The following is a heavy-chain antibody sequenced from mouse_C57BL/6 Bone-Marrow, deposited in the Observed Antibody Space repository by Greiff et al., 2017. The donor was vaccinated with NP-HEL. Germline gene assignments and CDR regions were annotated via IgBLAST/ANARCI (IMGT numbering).Heavy chain of an antibody. V-gene: IGHV1-64*01. Sequence: VQLQQPGAELVKPGASVKLSCKASGYTFTSYWMHWVKQRPGQGLEWIGMIHPNSGSTNYNEKFKSKATLTVEKSSSTAYMQLSSLTAEDSAVYYCASGWLPIYYYAMDYWGQGTSVTVSS. CDR3: ASGWLPIYYYAMDY. CDR2: IHPNSGST. J-gene: IGHJ4*01. D-gene: IGHD2-3*01. CDR1: GYTFTSYW.